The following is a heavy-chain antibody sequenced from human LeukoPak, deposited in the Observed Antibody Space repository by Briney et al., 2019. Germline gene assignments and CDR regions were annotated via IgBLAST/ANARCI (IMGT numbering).Heavy chain of an antibody. CDR2: IYYSGIA. Sequence: SETLSLTCSVSGDSINSSPYYWGWIRQPPGKGLEWIGSIYYSGIAYYNPTLKSRVTISVDASKSHFSLRLSSVTAADTAVYYCARQVNSMAGTHFDVWGLGTLVPVSS. CDR1: GDSINSSPYY. J-gene: IGHJ4*02. V-gene: IGHV4-39*01. D-gene: IGHD6-19*01. CDR3: ARQVNSMAGTHFDV.